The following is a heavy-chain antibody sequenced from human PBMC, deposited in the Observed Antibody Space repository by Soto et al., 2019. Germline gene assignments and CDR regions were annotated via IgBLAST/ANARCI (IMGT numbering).Heavy chain of an antibody. D-gene: IGHD6-19*01. CDR3: AKDAGPVHSSGWYPIDY. J-gene: IGHJ4*02. V-gene: IGHV3-21*04. CDR2: ISSSSNYI. Sequence: PGGSLRLSCAASGFTFSSYSMNWVRQAPGKGLEWVSSISSSSNYIYYTDSVKGRFTISRDNAKNSLYLQMNSLRAEDTAVYYCAKDAGPVHSSGWYPIDYWGQGTLVTVPS. CDR1: GFTFSSYS.